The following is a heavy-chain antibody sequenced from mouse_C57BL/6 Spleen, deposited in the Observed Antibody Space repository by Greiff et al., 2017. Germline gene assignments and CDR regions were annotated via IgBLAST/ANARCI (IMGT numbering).Heavy chain of an antibody. J-gene: IGHJ2*01. CDR2: ISDGGSYT. V-gene: IGHV5-4*03. D-gene: IGHD5-1*01. Sequence: EVMLVESGGGLVKPGGSLKLSCAASGFTFSSYAMSWVRQTPEKRLEWVATISDGGSYTYYPDNVEGRFTISRDNAKNNLYLQMSHLKSEDTAMYYCARGSNYLDYWGQGTTLTVSS. CDR1: GFTFSSYA. CDR3: ARGSNYLDY.